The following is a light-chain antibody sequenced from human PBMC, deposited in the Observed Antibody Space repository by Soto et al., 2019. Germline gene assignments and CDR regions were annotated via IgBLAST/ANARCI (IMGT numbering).Light chain of an antibody. CDR2: AAS. Sequence: DIQMTQSPSSLSASVGDRVTIICRASQSISNYLNWYQQKPGKAPKLLIYAASTLQSGIPSRFSGSGSGTDFTLTISSLQPDDFATYYCQQSYRTPRTFGQGSKLEIK. CDR1: QSISNY. CDR3: QQSYRTPRT. V-gene: IGKV1-39*01. J-gene: IGKJ2*01.